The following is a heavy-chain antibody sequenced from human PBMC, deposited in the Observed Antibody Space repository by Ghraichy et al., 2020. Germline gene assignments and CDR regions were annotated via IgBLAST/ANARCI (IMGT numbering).Heavy chain of an antibody. CDR2: ISTTGSYT. J-gene: IGHJ2*01. Sequence: GESLRLSCVASGFTMNDHYMSWIRQAPGKGLEWISYISTTGSYTKYADSVKGRFTISRDDAKNSLYLQLNSLRVDDTAVYYCARGGSGYDWRVDWYFDLWGRGTLVPVSS. CDR3: ARGGSGYDWRVDWYFDL. CDR1: GFTMNDHY. V-gene: IGHV3-11*05. D-gene: IGHD5-12*01.